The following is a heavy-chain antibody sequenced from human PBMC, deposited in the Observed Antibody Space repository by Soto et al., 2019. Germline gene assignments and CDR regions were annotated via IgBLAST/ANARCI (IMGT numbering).Heavy chain of an antibody. Sequence: QVQVVQSGAEVKKPGASVKVSCKASGYTFTTYAIHWVRQAPGQSLEWMGWINTGNGNTYYSQKMQARVTITRDTSASTAYMELSRLRSEDTAVYYCARSRVRGGYYFDYWGQGALATVSS. D-gene: IGHD3-16*01. CDR1: GYTFTTYA. V-gene: IGHV1-3*04. CDR2: INTGNGNT. CDR3: ARSRVRGGYYFDY. J-gene: IGHJ4*02.